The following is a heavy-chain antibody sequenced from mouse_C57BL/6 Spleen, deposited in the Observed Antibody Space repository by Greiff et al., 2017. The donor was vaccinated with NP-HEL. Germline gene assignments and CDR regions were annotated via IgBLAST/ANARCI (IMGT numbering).Heavy chain of an antibody. CDR1: GYTFTEYT. J-gene: IGHJ4*01. CDR3: ARHEGLYRYSKGTYAMDY. Sequence: QVQLQQSGAELVKPGASVKLSCKASGYTFTEYTIHWVKQRSGQGLEWIGWFYPGSGSIKYNEKFKDKASLTADKSSSTVYMELSRLTSEDSAVYFCARHEGLYRYSKGTYAMDYWGQGTSVTVSS. D-gene: IGHD2-14*01. CDR2: FYPGSGSI. V-gene: IGHV1-62-2*01.